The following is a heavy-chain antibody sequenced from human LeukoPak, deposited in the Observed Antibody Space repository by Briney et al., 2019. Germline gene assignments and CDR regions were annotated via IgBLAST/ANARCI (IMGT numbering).Heavy chain of an antibody. D-gene: IGHD1-26*01. CDR1: GFTFSNYW. J-gene: IGHJ4*02. CDR3: ARDYFGSPSALDY. CDR2: INWNGGST. Sequence: GGSLRLSCAASGFTFSNYWMHWVRQAPGKGLEWVSGINWNGGSTGYADSVKGRFTISRDNAKNSLYLRMNSLRAEDTALYYCARDYFGSPSALDYWGQGTLVTVSS. V-gene: IGHV3-20*04.